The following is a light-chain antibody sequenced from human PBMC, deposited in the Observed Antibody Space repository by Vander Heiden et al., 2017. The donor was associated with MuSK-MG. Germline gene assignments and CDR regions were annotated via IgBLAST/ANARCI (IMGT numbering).Light chain of an antibody. CDR3: QQNDSTPTWT. Sequence: DIQMTQSPSSLSASVGDRVTITCRASQSISSYLNWYQQKPGKAPKLLIYAASSLQSGVPSRFSGSGSGTDFTLTISSRQPEDFATYYCQQNDSTPTWTFGQGTKVEIK. CDR2: AAS. J-gene: IGKJ1*01. CDR1: QSISSY. V-gene: IGKV1-39*01.